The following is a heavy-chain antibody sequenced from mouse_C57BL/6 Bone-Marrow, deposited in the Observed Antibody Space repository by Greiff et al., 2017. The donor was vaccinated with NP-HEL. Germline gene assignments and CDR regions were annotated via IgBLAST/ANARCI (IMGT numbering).Heavy chain of an antibody. CDR3: TRDDGYSLY. CDR2: IDPETGVT. J-gene: IGHJ3*01. CDR1: GYTFTDYE. D-gene: IGHD2-3*01. V-gene: IGHV1-15*01. Sequence: QVQLQQSGAELVRPGASVALSCKASGYTFTDYEMHWVKQTPVHGLEWIGAIDPETGVTAYNQKFKGKAILTADKSSSTAYMELRSLTSEDSAVYYCTRDDGYSLYWGQGTLVTVSA.